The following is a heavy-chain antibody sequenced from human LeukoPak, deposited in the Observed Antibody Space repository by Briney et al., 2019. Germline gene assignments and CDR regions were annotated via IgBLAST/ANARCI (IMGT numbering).Heavy chain of an antibody. CDR1: GFTFSSYA. J-gene: IGHJ4*02. V-gene: IGHV3-23*01. D-gene: IGHD3-22*01. CDR3: AKAVVTYYYDSSGYYYGAYFDY. Sequence: GGSLRLSCAASGFTFSSYAMSWVRQAPGKGLEWVSAISGSGGSTYYADSVKGRFTISRDNSKNTLYLQMNSLRAEDTAVYYCAKAVVTYYYDSSGYYYGAYFDYWGQGTLVTASS. CDR2: ISGSGGST.